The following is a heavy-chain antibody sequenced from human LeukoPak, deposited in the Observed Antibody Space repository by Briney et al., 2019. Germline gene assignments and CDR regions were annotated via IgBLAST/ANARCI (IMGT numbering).Heavy chain of an antibody. CDR3: ARIAQYSGYDVFDY. Sequence: SGPTLVNPTQTLTLTCTFSGFSLSTSGMCVSWVRQPPGKALEWLALIDWDDDKYYSTSLKTRLTISKGTSKNQGVLTMTNMDPVDTATYYCARIAQYSGYDVFDYWGQGTLVTVSS. D-gene: IGHD5-12*01. CDR2: IDWDDDK. J-gene: IGHJ4*02. V-gene: IGHV2-70*20. CDR1: GFSLSTSGMC.